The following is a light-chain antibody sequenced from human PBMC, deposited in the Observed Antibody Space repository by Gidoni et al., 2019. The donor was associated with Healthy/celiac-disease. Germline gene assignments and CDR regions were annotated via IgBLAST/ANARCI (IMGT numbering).Light chain of an antibody. CDR2: GAS. CDR3: QQYRSSVT. Sequence: EIVLTQSPGTLSLSPGERATLSCRASQSVSSSDLAWYQRKPGQAPRLLIYGASSRATGIPDRFSCSVSGTDFCLTISRLEPEDFAVYYCQQYRSSVTFGGGTKVEIK. V-gene: IGKV3-20*01. CDR1: QSVSSSD. J-gene: IGKJ4*01.